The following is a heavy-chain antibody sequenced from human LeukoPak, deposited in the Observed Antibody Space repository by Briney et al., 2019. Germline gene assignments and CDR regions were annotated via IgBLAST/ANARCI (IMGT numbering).Heavy chain of an antibody. CDR3: ARALSIAAAL. D-gene: IGHD6-13*01. J-gene: IGHJ4*02. V-gene: IGHV3-21*01. CDR2: ISSSSSYI. Sequence: GGSLRLSCAASGFTFSSYSMTWVRQAPGKGLEWVSSISSSSSYIYYADSVKGRFTISRDNAKNSLYLQMNSLRAEDTAVYYCARALSIAAALWGQGTLVTVSS. CDR1: GFTFSSYS.